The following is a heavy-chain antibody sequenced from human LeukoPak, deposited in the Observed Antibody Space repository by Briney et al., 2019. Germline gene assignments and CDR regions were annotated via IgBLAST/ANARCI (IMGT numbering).Heavy chain of an antibody. CDR3: ARGRPFWSGSLDY. CDR1: GFTFSDHY. CDR2: TRNKANSYTT. D-gene: IGHD3-3*01. V-gene: IGHV3-72*01. Sequence: GGSLRLSCAASGFTFSDHYMDWVRQAPGKGLEWVGRTRNKANSYTTEYAASVKGRFTISRDDSKNSLYLQMNSLKTEDTAVYYCARGRPFWSGSLDYWGQGTLVTVSS. J-gene: IGHJ4*02.